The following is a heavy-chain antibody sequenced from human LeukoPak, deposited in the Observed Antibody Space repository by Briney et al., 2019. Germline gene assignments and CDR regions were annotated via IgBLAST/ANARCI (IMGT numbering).Heavy chain of an antibody. Sequence: GGSLRLSCAASGFTFSSYWMSWVRQAPGKGLEWVGRIKSKTDGRTTDYAAPVKGRFTISRDDSKNTLYLQMNSLKTEDTAVYYCTTGYGSGSYYSGTFDYWGQGTLVTVSS. V-gene: IGHV3-15*01. CDR3: TTGYGSGSYYSGTFDY. CDR1: GFTFSSYW. J-gene: IGHJ4*02. D-gene: IGHD3-10*01. CDR2: IKSKTDGRTT.